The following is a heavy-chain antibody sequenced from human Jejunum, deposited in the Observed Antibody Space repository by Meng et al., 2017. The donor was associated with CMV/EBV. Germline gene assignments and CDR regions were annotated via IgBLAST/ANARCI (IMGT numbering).Heavy chain of an antibody. V-gene: IGHV3-53*01. CDR1: GFPVGNAF. J-gene: IGHJ6*02. CDR3: ARADLHTHMDV. CDR2: IYKVGGT. Sequence: SLAVSGFPVGNAFVDWVRQAPGKGREWVSIIYKVGGTYYADSVRARFTISRDTSKNTVFLHMNNLRGDDTAVYYCARADLHTHMDVWGQGTTVTVSS.